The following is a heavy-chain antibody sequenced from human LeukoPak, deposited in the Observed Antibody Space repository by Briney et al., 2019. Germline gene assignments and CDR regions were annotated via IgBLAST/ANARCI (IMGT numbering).Heavy chain of an antibody. Sequence: GGSLRLSCSASGFAFSGNAMHWVRQAPGKGLQYVSAISPTGGSTYYADSVKGRFSISRDNSKNTLYLQMSSLRPEDTAVYYCVPKGTEGYWGQGTLVTVSS. CDR1: GFAFSGNA. CDR3: VPKGTEGY. V-gene: IGHV3-64D*06. J-gene: IGHJ4*02. CDR2: ISPTGGST.